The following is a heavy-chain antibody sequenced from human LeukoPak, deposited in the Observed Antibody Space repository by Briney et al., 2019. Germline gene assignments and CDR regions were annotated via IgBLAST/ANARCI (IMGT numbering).Heavy chain of an antibody. V-gene: IGHV1-2*06. CDR2: INPNSGVT. CDR1: GYTFSGYS. D-gene: IGHD1-20*01. CDR3: ARDSSNWSAFDS. Sequence: ASVKVSCKASGYTFSGYSMHWVRQAPGQGLEWMGRINPNSGVTHYAQKFQGRVTMTSDTSITTAYMELSSLTSDDTATYYCARDSSNWSAFDSWGQGTLVIVSS. J-gene: IGHJ5*01.